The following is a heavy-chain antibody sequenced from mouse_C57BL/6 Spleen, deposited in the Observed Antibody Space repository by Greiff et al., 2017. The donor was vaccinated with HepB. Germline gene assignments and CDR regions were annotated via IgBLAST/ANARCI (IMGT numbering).Heavy chain of an antibody. CDR2: IDPSDSYT. CDR1: GYTFTSYW. J-gene: IGHJ2*01. D-gene: IGHD1-1*01. Sequence: QVQLKQPGAELVKPGASVKLSCKASGYTFTSYWMQWVKQRPGQGLEWIGEIDPSDSYTNYNQKFKGKATLTVDTSSSTAYMQLSSLTSEDSAVYYCARWDYYGSSYRYFDYWGQGTTLTVSS. CDR3: ARWDYYGSSYRYFDY. V-gene: IGHV1-50*01.